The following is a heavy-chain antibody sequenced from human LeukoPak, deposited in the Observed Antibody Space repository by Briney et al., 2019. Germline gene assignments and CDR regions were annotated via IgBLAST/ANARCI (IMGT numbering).Heavy chain of an antibody. CDR3: ARGLLGYCSGGSCYYMDV. Sequence: ASVKVSCKASGGTFSSYAISWVRQATGQGLEWMGWMNPNSGNTGYAQKFQGRGTMTRNTSISTAYMELSSLRSEDTAVYYCARGLLGYCSGGSCYYMDVWGKGTTVTISS. CDR2: MNPNSGNT. D-gene: IGHD2-15*01. CDR1: GGTFSSYA. J-gene: IGHJ6*03. V-gene: IGHV1-8*02.